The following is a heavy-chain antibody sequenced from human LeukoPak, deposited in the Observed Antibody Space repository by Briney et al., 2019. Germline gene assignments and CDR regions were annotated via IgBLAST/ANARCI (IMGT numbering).Heavy chain of an antibody. Sequence: ASVKVSCKASGYTFTGYYMHWVRQAPGQGLEWMGRIDPNSGVTNYAQKFQGRVTVTRDTSISTAYMDLSRLRSDDTVVYYCARDRYYGSGAFYNVFDYWGQGTLVTVSS. CDR3: ARDRYYGSGAFYNVFDY. V-gene: IGHV1-2*05. J-gene: IGHJ4*02. CDR1: GYTFTGYY. CDR2: IDPNSGVT. D-gene: IGHD3-10*01.